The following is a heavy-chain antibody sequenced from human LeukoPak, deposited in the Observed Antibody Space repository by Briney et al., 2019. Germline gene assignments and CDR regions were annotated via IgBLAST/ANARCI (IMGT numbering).Heavy chain of an antibody. Sequence: GGSLRLSCAASGFTFSSYEMKWVRQAPGKGLEWVSYISSSASTKYYADSVKGRFTISGDNAKNSLYLQMNSLRAEDTAAYYCARGAMAGPFDYWGQGTLVTVSS. CDR3: ARGAMAGPFDY. CDR2: ISSSASTK. J-gene: IGHJ4*02. D-gene: IGHD5-18*01. V-gene: IGHV3-48*03. CDR1: GFTFSSYE.